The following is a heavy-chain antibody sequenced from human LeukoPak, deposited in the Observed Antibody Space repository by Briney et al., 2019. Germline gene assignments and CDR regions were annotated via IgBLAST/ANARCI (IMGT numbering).Heavy chain of an antibody. CDR2: INPNSGGT. V-gene: IGHV1-2*02. CDR3: ATDLPPSTVVAATLLFY. D-gene: IGHD2-15*01. CDR1: GYTFTGYY. Sequence: GASVKVSCKASGYTFTGYYMHWVRQAPGQGLGWMGWINPNSGGTNYAQKFQGRVTMTRDTSISTAYMELSRLRSDDTAVYYCATDLPPSTVVAATLLFYWGQGTLATVSS. J-gene: IGHJ4*02.